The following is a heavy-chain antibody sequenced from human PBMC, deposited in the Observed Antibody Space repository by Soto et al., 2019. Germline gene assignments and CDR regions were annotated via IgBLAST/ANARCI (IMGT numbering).Heavy chain of an antibody. Sequence: SVKVSCKASGFTFTSSAVQWVRQARGQRLEWIGWIVVGSGNTNYAQKFQERVTITRDMSTSTAYMELSSLRSEDTAVYYCAAEQRTGYCSSTRCPLDYGMDVWGQGTTVTVSS. D-gene: IGHD2-2*01. CDR2: IVVGSGNT. CDR1: GFTFTSSA. CDR3: AAEQRTGYCSSTRCPLDYGMDV. J-gene: IGHJ6*02. V-gene: IGHV1-58*01.